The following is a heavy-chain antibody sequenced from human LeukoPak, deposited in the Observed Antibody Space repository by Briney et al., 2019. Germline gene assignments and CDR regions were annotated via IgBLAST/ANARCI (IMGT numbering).Heavy chain of an antibody. CDR2: ISGSGGST. CDR3: AKPPEGYYDSSGSAT. Sequence: GGSLRLSCAASGFTFSSYAMSWVRQAPGKGLEWVSAISGSGGSTFYADSVKGRFTISRDNSKNTLYLQMNSLRAEDTAVYYCAKPPEGYYDSSGSATWGQGTLVTVSS. CDR1: GFTFSSYA. V-gene: IGHV3-23*01. J-gene: IGHJ5*02. D-gene: IGHD3-22*01.